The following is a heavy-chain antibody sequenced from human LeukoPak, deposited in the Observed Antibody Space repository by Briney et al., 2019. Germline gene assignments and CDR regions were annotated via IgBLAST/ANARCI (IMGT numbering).Heavy chain of an antibody. D-gene: IGHD5-12*01. V-gene: IGHV3-7*01. J-gene: IGHJ6*02. CDR3: ARDNAEGGYDSNGMGYYYGMDV. CDR1: GFTFSSYW. Sequence: GGSLRLSCAASGFTFSSYWMSWDRQAPGKGLEWVANIKQDGSEKYYVDSVKGRFTISRDNAKNSLYLQMNSLRAEDTAVYYCARDNAEGGYDSNGMGYYYGMDVWGQGTTVTVSS. CDR2: IKQDGSEK.